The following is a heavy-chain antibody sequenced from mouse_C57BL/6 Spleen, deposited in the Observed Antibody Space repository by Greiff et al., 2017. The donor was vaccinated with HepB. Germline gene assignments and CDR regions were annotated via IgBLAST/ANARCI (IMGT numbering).Heavy chain of an antibody. J-gene: IGHJ4*01. CDR1: GFTFSSYA. CDR2: ISSGGDYI. V-gene: IGHV5-9-1*02. Sequence: EVKLVESGEGLVKPGGSLKLSCAASGFTFSSYAMSWVRQTPEKRLEWVAYISSGGDYIYYADTVKGRFTISRDNARNTLYLQMSSLKSEDTAMYYCTRAPAKGYAMDYWGQGTSVTVSS. CDR3: TRAPAKGYAMDY.